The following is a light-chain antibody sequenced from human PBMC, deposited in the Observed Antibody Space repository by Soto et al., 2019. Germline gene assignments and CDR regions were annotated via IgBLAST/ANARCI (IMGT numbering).Light chain of an antibody. CDR2: AAS. CDR1: QSIDNY. J-gene: IGKJ3*01. V-gene: IGKV1-39*01. CDR3: QQSYSTPRT. Sequence: DIQMTQSPSSLSASIGDRANITCRASQSIDNYVNWYQQKPGKAPKVLIYAASSLQSGVPSRFSGTGSGTDFTLTISSLQPVDFATYYCQQSYSTPRTFGPGTKVDLK.